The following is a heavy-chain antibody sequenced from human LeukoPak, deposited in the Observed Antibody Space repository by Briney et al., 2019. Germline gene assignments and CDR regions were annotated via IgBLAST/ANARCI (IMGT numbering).Heavy chain of an antibody. Sequence: SETLSLTCTVSGGSISSYYWSWIRQSPGKGLECIGYIHYTGSTNYNPSLKSRVTISVETSKNQFSLKLKSVTAADTAVYYCTRGGYYGSGNDFRFDPWGQGTLVTVSS. CDR1: GGSISSYY. D-gene: IGHD3-10*01. J-gene: IGHJ5*02. CDR3: TRGGYYGSGNDFRFDP. V-gene: IGHV4-59*01. CDR2: IHYTGST.